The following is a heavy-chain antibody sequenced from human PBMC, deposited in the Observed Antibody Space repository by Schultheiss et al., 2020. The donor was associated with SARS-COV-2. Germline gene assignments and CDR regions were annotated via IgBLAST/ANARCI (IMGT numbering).Heavy chain of an antibody. CDR1: GGSISSYY. Sequence: SETLSLTCTVSGGSISSYYWSWIRQPAGKGLEWIGRIYTSWSTNYNPSLKSRVTMSVDTSKNQFSLKLSSVTAADTAVYYCAKDFTVKDAFDIWGQGTMVTVSS. V-gene: IGHV4-4*07. D-gene: IGHD4-17*01. CDR3: AKDFTVKDAFDI. J-gene: IGHJ3*02. CDR2: IYTSWST.